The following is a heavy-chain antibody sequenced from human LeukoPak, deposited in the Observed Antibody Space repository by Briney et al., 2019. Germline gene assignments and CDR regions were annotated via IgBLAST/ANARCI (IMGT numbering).Heavy chain of an antibody. Sequence: RASVKVSCKASGYTFTSYGISWVRQAPGQGLEWMGWISAYNSNTNYAQKLQGRVTMTTDTSTSTAYMELRSLRSDDTAVYYCARDRYYDILTGYYPFDYWGQGTLVTVSS. CDR3: ARDRYYDILTGYYPFDY. V-gene: IGHV1-18*04. J-gene: IGHJ4*02. CDR1: GYTFTSYG. CDR2: ISAYNSNT. D-gene: IGHD3-9*01.